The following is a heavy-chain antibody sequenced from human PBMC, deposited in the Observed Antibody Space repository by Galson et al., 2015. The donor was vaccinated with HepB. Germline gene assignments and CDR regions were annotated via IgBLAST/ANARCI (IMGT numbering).Heavy chain of an antibody. CDR1: QHAFTGYY. J-gene: IGHJ4*02. CDR2: INPNSGAT. CDR3: ARVGYGINVCDF. D-gene: IGHD1-14*01. V-gene: IGHV1-2*06. Sequence: SVKVSCKASQHAFTGYYFHWVRQAPGQGLEWMGRINPNSGATNYAEKFQDRVTMTTDTSTSTAYMELRSLRSDDTAAYYCARVGYGINVCDFWGQGTLVTVSS.